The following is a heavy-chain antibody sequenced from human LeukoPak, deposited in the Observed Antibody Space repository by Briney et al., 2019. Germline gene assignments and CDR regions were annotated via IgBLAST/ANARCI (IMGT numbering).Heavy chain of an antibody. D-gene: IGHD3-9*01. CDR2: LNHSGST. V-gene: IGHV4-34*01. CDR3: ARGGTLRYFDWLSDAFDI. CDR1: GGSFSGYY. J-gene: IGHJ3*02. Sequence: SETLSLTCAVYGGSFSGYYWSWIRQPPGKGLEWIGELNHSGSTNYNPSLKSRVTISVDTPKNQFSLELSSVTAADTAVYYCARGGTLRYFDWLSDAFDIWGQGTMVTVSS.